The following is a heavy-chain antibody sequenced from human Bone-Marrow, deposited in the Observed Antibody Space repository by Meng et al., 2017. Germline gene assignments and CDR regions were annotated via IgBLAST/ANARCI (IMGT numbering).Heavy chain of an antibody. Sequence: SETLSLTCSVSGDSISSDYWSWVRQPPGKGLEWIGYIYYSGSTNYNPSLKSRVTISVDTSKNQFSLKLSSVTAADTAVYYCARDRWVVGWYDYYYYYGMDVWGQGTTVTVSS. V-gene: IGHV4-59*01. J-gene: IGHJ6*02. D-gene: IGHD6-19*01. CDR2: IYYSGST. CDR1: GDSISSDY. CDR3: ARDRWVVGWYDYYYYYGMDV.